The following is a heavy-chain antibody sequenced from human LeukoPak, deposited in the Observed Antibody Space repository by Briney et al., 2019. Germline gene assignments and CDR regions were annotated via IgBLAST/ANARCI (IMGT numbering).Heavy chain of an antibody. Sequence: GGSLRLSCAASGFTFSSYWMKWARQAPGKGLGWVSHIKGDGSSTSYADSVKGRFTISRDNAKNTLYLQMNTLRGEDTAVYYCARGGVPGGFDDWGQGTLVTVSS. CDR2: IKGDGSST. V-gene: IGHV3-74*01. D-gene: IGHD3-10*01. J-gene: IGHJ4*02. CDR1: GFTFSSYW. CDR3: ARGGVPGGFDD.